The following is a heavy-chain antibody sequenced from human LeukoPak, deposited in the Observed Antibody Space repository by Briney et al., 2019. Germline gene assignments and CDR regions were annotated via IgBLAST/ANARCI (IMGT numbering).Heavy chain of an antibody. J-gene: IGHJ3*02. CDR2: LYSGGST. D-gene: IGHD2-8*02. CDR3: ARGWVLATGAFDI. V-gene: IGHV3-53*01. Sequence: PGGSLRLSCAASGFTFNRYGMHWVRQAPGKGLEWVSVLYSGGSTYYADSVKGRFTISRDNSKNTLYLHMNSLRPEDTAVYYCARGWVLATGAFDIWGQGTMVTVSS. CDR1: GFTFNRYG.